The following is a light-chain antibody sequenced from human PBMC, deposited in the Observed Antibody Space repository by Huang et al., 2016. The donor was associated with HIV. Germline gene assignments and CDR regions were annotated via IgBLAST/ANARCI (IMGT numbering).Light chain of an antibody. J-gene: IGKJ5*01. CDR3: QQCNNWPPRIT. CDR2: GAS. Sequence: EIVMTQSPATLSVSPGERATLSCRASQSVSSNLAWYRQKPGQAPRLLIYGASTRATGIPARFSGSGSGTDFTLTISSLQSEDSALYYCQQCNNWPPRITFGQGTRLEMK. V-gene: IGKV3-15*01. CDR1: QSVSSN.